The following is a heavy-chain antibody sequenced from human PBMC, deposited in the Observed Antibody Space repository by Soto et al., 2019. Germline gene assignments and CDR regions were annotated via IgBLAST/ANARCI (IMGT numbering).Heavy chain of an antibody. D-gene: IGHD5-18*01. CDR2: IVVGSGNT. Sequence: QMQLVQSGPEVKKPGTSVKVSCKASGFTFTSSAVQWVRQARGQRLEWIGWIVVGSGNTNYAQKFQERVTITRDMSTSTAYMELSSLRSEDTAVYYCAADGGYRYGLTYYWGQGTLVTVSS. J-gene: IGHJ4*02. CDR3: AADGGYRYGLTYY. V-gene: IGHV1-58*01. CDR1: GFTFTSSA.